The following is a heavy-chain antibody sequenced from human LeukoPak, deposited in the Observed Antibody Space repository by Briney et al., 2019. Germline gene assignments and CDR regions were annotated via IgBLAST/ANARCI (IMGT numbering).Heavy chain of an antibody. CDR2: INHSGST. J-gene: IGHJ5*02. Sequence: PSETLSLTCAVSGGSISSGGYYWSWIRQPPGKRLEWIGEINHSGSTNYNPSLKSRVTISVDTSKNQFSLKLSSVTAADTAVYYCARGCPVRILTGYYKGLSFDPWGQGTLVTVSS. D-gene: IGHD3-9*01. CDR3: ARGCPVRILTGYYKGLSFDP. V-gene: IGHV4-34*01. CDR1: GGSISSGGYY.